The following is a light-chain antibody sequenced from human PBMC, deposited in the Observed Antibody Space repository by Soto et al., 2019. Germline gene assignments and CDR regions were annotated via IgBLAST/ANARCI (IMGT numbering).Light chain of an antibody. Sequence: QSVLTQPASVSGSPGQSITISCAGTMRDVGAYNLVSWYQQHPGRAPQLIIYEVRNRPSGISFRFSGSKSGNTASLTISGLQAEDEADYYCSSYTSSGTPYVFGTGTQVTVL. CDR2: EVR. J-gene: IGLJ1*01. CDR3: SSYTSSGTPYV. V-gene: IGLV2-14*01. CDR1: MRDVGAYNL.